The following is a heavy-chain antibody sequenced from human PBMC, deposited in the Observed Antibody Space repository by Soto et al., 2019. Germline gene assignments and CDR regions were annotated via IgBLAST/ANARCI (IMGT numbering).Heavy chain of an antibody. CDR1: GFTFSRYW. CDR3: ARMDY. CDR2: IKQDGSEK. J-gene: IGHJ4*02. Sequence: EVQLVESGGGWVQPGGSLRLSCATSGFTFSRYWMTWVRQAPGKGLEWVANIKQDGSEKYYVDSVKGRFAISRDNAKNSLLLQMNSLRPEDTAIYYCARMDYWGQGTLVTVSS. V-gene: IGHV3-7*01.